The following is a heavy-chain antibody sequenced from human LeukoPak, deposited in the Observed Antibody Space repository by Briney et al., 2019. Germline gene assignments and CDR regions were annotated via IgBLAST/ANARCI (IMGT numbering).Heavy chain of an antibody. Sequence: AGGSLRLSCAASGFTVSSNYMSWVRQAPGKGLEWVSVIYSGGSTYYADSVKGRFTISRHNSKNTLYLQMNSLRAEDTAVYYCAKSYYDFWSGYYGGYFDYWGQGTLVTVSS. CDR3: AKSYYDFWSGYYGGYFDY. CDR1: GFTVSSNY. V-gene: IGHV3-53*01. J-gene: IGHJ4*02. D-gene: IGHD3-3*01. CDR2: IYSGGST.